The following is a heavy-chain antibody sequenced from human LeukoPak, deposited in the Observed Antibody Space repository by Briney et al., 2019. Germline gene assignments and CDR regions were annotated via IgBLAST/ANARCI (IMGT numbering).Heavy chain of an antibody. CDR1: GYTFTGYY. J-gene: IGHJ6*03. CDR2: IDPNSGDT. Sequence: ASVKVSCKASGYTFTGYYMHWVRQAPGRGLEWMGWIDPNSGDTNYAQKFQGRVTMTRDTSIRTAYMELSRLRSDDTAVYYCARYRYYYGSGTYYNEDYYYMDVWGKGTTVTVSS. V-gene: IGHV1-2*02. D-gene: IGHD3-10*01. CDR3: ARYRYYYGSGTYYNEDYYYMDV.